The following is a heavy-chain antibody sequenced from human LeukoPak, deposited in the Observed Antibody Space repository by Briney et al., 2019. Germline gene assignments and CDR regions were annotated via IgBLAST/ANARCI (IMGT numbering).Heavy chain of an antibody. Sequence: SETLSLTCTVSGGSISSYYWSWIRQPPGKGLEWIGYIYYSGSTNYNPSLKSRVTISVDTSKNQFSLKLSSVTAADTAVYYCARLEGYDILTGYYTVGYFQHWGQGTLVTVSS. V-gene: IGHV4-59*08. CDR2: IYYSGST. CDR3: ARLEGYDILTGYYTVGYFQH. D-gene: IGHD3-9*01. CDR1: GGSISSYY. J-gene: IGHJ1*01.